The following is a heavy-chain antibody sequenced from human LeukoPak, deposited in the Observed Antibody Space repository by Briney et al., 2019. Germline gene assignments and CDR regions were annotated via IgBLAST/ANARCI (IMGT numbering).Heavy chain of an antibody. CDR2: IYDSGST. D-gene: IGHD3-22*01. V-gene: IGHV4-39*01. CDR3: ARQGTLVYDSSGYYSPSFDY. CDR1: GGSISSSSYY. Sequence: SETLSLTCTVSGGSISSSSYYWGWIRQPPGKGLEWIGSIYDSGSTYYNPSLKSRVTISVDTSKNQFSLKLSSVTAADTAVYYCARQGTLVYDSSGYYSPSFDYWGQGTLVTVSS. J-gene: IGHJ4*02.